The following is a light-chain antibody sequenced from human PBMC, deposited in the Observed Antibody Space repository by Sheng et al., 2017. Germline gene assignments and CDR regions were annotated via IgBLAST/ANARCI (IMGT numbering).Light chain of an antibody. CDR2: EAS. V-gene: IGKV1-33*01. CDR3: QQYESLPLT. CDR1: XGISDY. J-gene: IGKJ4*01. Sequence: DIQMTQSPSSLSASVGDRVTITCRASXGISDYLAWYQHKPGKAPKLLIYEASNLETGVPSRFIGSGSGTDFTFTISSLQPEDIATYYCQQYESLPLTFGGGTKVEIK.